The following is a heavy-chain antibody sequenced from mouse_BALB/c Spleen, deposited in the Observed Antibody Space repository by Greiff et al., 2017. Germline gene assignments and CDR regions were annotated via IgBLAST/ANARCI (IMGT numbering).Heavy chain of an antibody. Sequence: VQLQQSGPGLVAPSQSLSITCTVSGFSLTGYGVNWVRQPPGKGLEWLGMIWGDGSTDDNSALKSRLSISKDNTKSQVFLKMNSLQTDDTARYYCARGDYGSSYAFDYWGQGTTLTVSS. CDR2: IWGDGST. J-gene: IGHJ2*01. V-gene: IGHV2-6-7*01. CDR1: GFSLTGYG. D-gene: IGHD1-1*01. CDR3: ARGDYGSSYAFDY.